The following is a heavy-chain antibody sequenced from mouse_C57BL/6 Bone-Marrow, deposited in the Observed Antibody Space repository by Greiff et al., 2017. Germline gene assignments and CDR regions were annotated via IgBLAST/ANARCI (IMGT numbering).Heavy chain of an antibody. CDR2: INPNNGGT. V-gene: IGHV1-22*01. Sequence: VQLQQSGPELVKPGASVKMSCKASGYTFTDYNMHWVKQSHGKSLEWIGYINPNNGGTSYNQKFKGKATLTVNKSSSTAYMALRNLTSEDSAVYYCARHHYYGSSCGFAYWGQGTLVTVSA. CDR1: GYTFTDYN. D-gene: IGHD1-1*01. CDR3: ARHHYYGSSCGFAY. J-gene: IGHJ3*01.